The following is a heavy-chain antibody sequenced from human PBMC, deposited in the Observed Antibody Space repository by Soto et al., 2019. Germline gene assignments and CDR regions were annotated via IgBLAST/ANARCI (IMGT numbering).Heavy chain of an antibody. CDR1: GFTFSSYA. D-gene: IGHD3-3*01. Sequence: QAQLEESGGGVVQPGMSLRLSCAASGFTFSSYAMHWVRQAPGKGLEWLAVISYDGSNKYYADSVKGRFTISRDNSKNTLYLQMNSLRTEDTAVYFCARDLSWIFRIIGPIDDWGQGSLVTVSP. CDR2: ISYDGSNK. CDR3: ARDLSWIFRIIGPIDD. V-gene: IGHV3-30*04. J-gene: IGHJ4*02.